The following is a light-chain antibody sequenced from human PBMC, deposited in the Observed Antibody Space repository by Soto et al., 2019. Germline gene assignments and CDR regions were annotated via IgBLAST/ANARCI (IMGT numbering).Light chain of an antibody. Sequence: DIQMNQSPSTLSASVGDRVNMNGRASQSISSWLAWYQQKPGKAPKLLIYKASSLESGVPSRFSGSGSGTEFTLTISSLQPDDFATYYCQQYNSYWTFGQGTKVDIK. CDR1: QSISSW. CDR2: KAS. J-gene: IGKJ1*01. V-gene: IGKV1-5*03. CDR3: QQYNSYWT.